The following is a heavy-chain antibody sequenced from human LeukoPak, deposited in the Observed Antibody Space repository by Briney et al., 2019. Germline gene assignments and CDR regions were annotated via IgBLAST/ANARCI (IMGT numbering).Heavy chain of an antibody. D-gene: IGHD2-2*01. CDR2: INPNSDDT. J-gene: IGHJ4*02. V-gene: IGHV1-2*02. CDR1: GYTFTGYY. Sequence: ASVSASPKASGYTFTGYYTHWVRQAPGQGLEWMGWINPNSDDTNYAQKFLGRVTMTRDTSISTAYMELSRLRSDDTAMYYCARGDLHHQLPYWAKGPLLTVSS. CDR3: ARGDLHHQLPY.